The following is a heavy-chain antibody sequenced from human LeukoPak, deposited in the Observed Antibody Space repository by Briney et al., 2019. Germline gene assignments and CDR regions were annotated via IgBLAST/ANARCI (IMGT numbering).Heavy chain of an antibody. D-gene: IGHD5-12*01. CDR3: STGVDSGYDYYLDY. CDR2: IYYSGST. CDR1: GASISSYY. J-gene: IGHJ4*02. Sequence: PSETLSLTCTFSGASISSYYWSWIRQPPGKGLEWIGYIYYSGSTNYNPSLKSRVTISVDTSKNQFSLKLSSVTAADTAVYYCSTGVDSGYDYYLDYWGQGTLVTVSS. V-gene: IGHV4-59*01.